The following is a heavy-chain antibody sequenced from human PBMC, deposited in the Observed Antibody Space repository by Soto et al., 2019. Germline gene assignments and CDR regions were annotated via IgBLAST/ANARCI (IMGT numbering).Heavy chain of an antibody. Sequence: GASVKVSCKASGYTFTSYGISWVRQAPGQGLEWMRWISAYNGNTNYAQKLQGRVTMTTDTSTSTAYMELRSLRSDDTAVYYCARDLPFDTDYYGSGSYYNGGLWAFDIWGQGTMVTVSS. D-gene: IGHD3-10*01. J-gene: IGHJ3*02. CDR2: ISAYNGNT. CDR3: ARDLPFDTDYYGSGSYYNGGLWAFDI. CDR1: GYTFTSYG. V-gene: IGHV1-18*01.